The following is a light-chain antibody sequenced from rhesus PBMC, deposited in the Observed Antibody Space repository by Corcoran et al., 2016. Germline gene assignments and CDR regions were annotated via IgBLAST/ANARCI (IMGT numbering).Light chain of an antibody. CDR1: QSISSW. V-gene: IGKV1-22*01. CDR2: KAS. CDR3: QQYSSSPYS. Sequence: DIQMTQSPSSLSASVGDTVTITCRASQSISSWLAWYQQKTGKAPKLQIYKASTLQSGVPSRFSGSGLGTDLTLTSSSLQSEDFATYYCQQYSSSPYSFGQGTKVEIK. J-gene: IGKJ2*01.